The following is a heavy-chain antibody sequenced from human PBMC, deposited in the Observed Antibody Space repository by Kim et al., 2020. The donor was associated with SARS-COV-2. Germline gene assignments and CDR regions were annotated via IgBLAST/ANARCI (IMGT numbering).Heavy chain of an antibody. V-gene: IGHV4-31*02. D-gene: IGHD3-3*01. J-gene: IGHJ4*02. Sequence: YNPTLKSRVTISVGTSKNQFSLKLSSVTAADTAVYYCARVDFWSGYYSDYWGQGTLVTVSS. CDR3: ARVDFWSGYYSDY.